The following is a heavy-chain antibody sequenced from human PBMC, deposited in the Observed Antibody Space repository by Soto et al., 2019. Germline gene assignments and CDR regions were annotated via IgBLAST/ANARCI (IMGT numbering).Heavy chain of an antibody. CDR2: IYYSGST. V-gene: IGHV4-31*01. Sequence: QVQLQESGPGLVKPSQTLSLTCTVSGGSISGGIYYWSWIRQHPGKGLEWIGYIYYSGSTYYIPSLKSQLTISIDTSKNQCSLRLSSVTAADTAVYYCARTTVTNYFDYWGQGTLVTVSS. CDR3: ARTTVTNYFDY. CDR1: GGSISGGIYY. J-gene: IGHJ4*02. D-gene: IGHD4-17*01.